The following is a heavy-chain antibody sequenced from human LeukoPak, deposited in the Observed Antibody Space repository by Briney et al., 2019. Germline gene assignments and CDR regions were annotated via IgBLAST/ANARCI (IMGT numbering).Heavy chain of an antibody. CDR3: ARVAAAVSRWFDP. CDR2: IYSSGST. V-gene: IGHV4-61*02. CDR1: GGSNTSGNYY. Sequence: SETLSLXCTVSGGSNTSGNYYWGWIRQPAGKGPEWIGRIYSSGSTDYNPSLKSRVTISVDTSKNQFSLKLSSVTAADTAVYYCARVAAAVSRWFDPWGQGTLVTVSS. D-gene: IGHD6-13*01. J-gene: IGHJ5*02.